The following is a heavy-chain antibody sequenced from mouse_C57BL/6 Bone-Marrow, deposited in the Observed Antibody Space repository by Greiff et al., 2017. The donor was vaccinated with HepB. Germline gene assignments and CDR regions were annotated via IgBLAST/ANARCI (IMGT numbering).Heavy chain of an antibody. CDR2: IWSGGST. CDR3: ARRDYDWFAY. D-gene: IGHD2-4*01. CDR1: GFSLTSYG. Sequence: VMLVESGPGLVQPSQSLSITCTVSGFSLTSYGVHWVRQSPGKGLEWLGVIWSGGSTDYNAAFISRLSISKDNSKSQVFFKMNSLQADDTAIYYCARRDYDWFAYWGQGTLVTVSA. V-gene: IGHV2-2*01. J-gene: IGHJ3*01.